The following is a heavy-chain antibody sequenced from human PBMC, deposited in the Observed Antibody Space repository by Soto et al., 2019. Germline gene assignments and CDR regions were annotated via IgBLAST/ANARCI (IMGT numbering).Heavy chain of an antibody. D-gene: IGHD1-26*01. CDR2: ISGSGGRT. J-gene: IGHJ4*02. V-gene: IGHV3-23*01. Sequence: TGGSLRLSCAASGFTFSSYAMSWVRQAPGKGLEWVSTISGSGGRTFYADTVKGRFTISRDNYKNTLYLQMNSLRAEDTAVYYCAKPIVGADPFDYWGQGTLVTVSS. CDR1: GFTFSSYA. CDR3: AKPIVGADPFDY.